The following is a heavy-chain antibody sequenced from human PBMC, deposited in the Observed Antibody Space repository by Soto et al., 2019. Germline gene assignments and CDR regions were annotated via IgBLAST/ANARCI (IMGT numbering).Heavy chain of an antibody. J-gene: IGHJ6*02. CDR2: ISGSGSHA. D-gene: IGHD1-26*01. V-gene: IGHV3-23*01. Sequence: EVQLLESGGGLVQPGGSLRLSCAASGFTFSSYAMSWVRQAPGKGLEWVSVISGSGSHAYYADYVKGRFTMSRDNSKNTLYLQMNSLRAEDTAVYYCAKIVDDYYYYGMDVWGQGTTVTVSS. CDR3: AKIVDDYYYYGMDV. CDR1: GFTFSSYA.